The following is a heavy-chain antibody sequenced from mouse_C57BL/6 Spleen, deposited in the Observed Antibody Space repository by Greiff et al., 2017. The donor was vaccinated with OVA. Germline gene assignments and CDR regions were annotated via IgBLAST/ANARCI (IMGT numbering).Heavy chain of an antibody. CDR1: GFSFNTYA. CDR2: IRSKSNNYAT. CDR3: VRQKVYFDY. Sequence: GGGLVQPKGSLKLSCAASGFSFNTYAMNWVRQAPGKGLEWVARIRSKSNNYATYYADSVKDRFTISRDDSESMLYLQMNNLKTEDTAMYYCVRQKVYFDYWGQGTTLTVSS. V-gene: IGHV10-1*01. J-gene: IGHJ2*01.